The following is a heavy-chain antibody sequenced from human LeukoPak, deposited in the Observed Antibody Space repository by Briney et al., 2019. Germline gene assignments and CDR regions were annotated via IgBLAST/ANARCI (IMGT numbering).Heavy chain of an antibody. Sequence: GGSLRLSCAASGFTFSSYSMNWVRQAPGKGLEWVSSISSSSSYIYYADSVKGRFTISRDNAKNSLYLQMNSLRAGDTAVYYCARTSSGSYSRVDYWGQGTLVTVSS. CDR2: ISSSSSYI. CDR3: ARTSSGSYSRVDY. J-gene: IGHJ4*02. D-gene: IGHD1-26*01. CDR1: GFTFSSYS. V-gene: IGHV3-21*01.